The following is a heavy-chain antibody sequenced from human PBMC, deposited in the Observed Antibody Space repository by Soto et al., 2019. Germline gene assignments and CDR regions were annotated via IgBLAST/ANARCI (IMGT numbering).Heavy chain of an antibody. CDR3: ARGYGRNFDY. CDR2: INHSGST. D-gene: IGHD3-10*01. CDR1: GGSFSGYY. J-gene: IGHJ4*02. V-gene: IGHV4-34*01. Sequence: QVQLQQWGAGLLKPSETLSLTCAVYGGSFSGYYWSWIRQPPGKGLEWIGEINHSGSTNYNPSLKSRVTIAVDTSKNQFSRKLSSVTAAATAVYYGARGYGRNFDYWGQGTLGTVSS.